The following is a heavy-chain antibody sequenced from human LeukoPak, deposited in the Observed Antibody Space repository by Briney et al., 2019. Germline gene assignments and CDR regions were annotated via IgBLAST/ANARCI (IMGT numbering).Heavy chain of an antibody. CDR2: IYPGDSDT. D-gene: IGHD3-10*01. Sequence: GESLKISCKGSGYSFTSYWIGWVRQMPGKGLEWMGIIYPGDSDTRYSPSFQGQVTISADKSISTAYPQWSSLKASDTAMYYCVLWFGELFRDHDAFDIWGQGTMVTVSS. J-gene: IGHJ3*02. CDR3: VLWFGELFRDHDAFDI. CDR1: GYSFTSYW. V-gene: IGHV5-51*01.